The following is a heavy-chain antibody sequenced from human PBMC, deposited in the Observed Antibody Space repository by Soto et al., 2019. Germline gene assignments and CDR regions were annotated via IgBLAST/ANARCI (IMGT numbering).Heavy chain of an antibody. CDR3: ARVGYCSSTPCWPIGYFEY. CDR1: GDSISSFY. Sequence: SETLSLTCAVSGDSISSFYWTWIRQPPGKGLEWVGYIFSSGSTNYNPSLKSRVTISVDTSENQFSLRLTSVTAADTAVYYCARVGYCSSTPCWPIGYFEYWGQGTLVTVSS. V-gene: IGHV4-59*01. D-gene: IGHD2-2*01. J-gene: IGHJ4*02. CDR2: IFSSGST.